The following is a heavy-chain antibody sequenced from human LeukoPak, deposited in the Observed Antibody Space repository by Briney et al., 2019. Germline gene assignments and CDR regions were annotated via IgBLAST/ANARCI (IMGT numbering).Heavy chain of an antibody. CDR3: AKIYGDYDY. V-gene: IGHV3-30*18. J-gene: IGHJ4*02. CDR1: GFTFSSYG. CDR2: ISYDGTNK. Sequence: PGGSLRLSCAASGFTFSSYGMHWVRQAPGKGLEWVAVISYDGTNKYYADSVKGRFAISRDNSKNTLWLQMNSLRAEDTALYYCAKIYGDYDYWGQGTLVTVSS. D-gene: IGHD4-17*01.